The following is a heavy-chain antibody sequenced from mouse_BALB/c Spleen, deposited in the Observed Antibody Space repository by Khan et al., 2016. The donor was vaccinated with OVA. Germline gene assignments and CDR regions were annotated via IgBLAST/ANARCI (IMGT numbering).Heavy chain of an antibody. J-gene: IGHJ4*01. CDR2: IYTYSGEP. CDR3: ARPPYFSYTIAY. CDR1: GYTFRNFG. V-gene: IGHV9-3-1*01. Sequence: QIQLVQSGPELKKPGETVKISCKASGYTFRNFGMNWVKQAPGKGLEWMGWIYTYSGEPTYADDFKGRFAFSLETSASTAYLHLNNLKNEDTATYFWARPPYFSYTIAYWGQGTSVTVSS. D-gene: IGHD2-10*01.